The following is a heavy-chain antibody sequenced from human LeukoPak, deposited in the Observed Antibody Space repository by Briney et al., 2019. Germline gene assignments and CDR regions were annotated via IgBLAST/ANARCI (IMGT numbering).Heavy chain of an antibody. J-gene: IGHJ4*02. V-gene: IGHV4-4*07. CDR2: IFTSGST. D-gene: IGHD3-22*01. Sequence: SETLSLTCTVSGGSINNYFWSWIRQPAGKGLEWIGRIFTSGSTNYNPSLKSRVTMSVDTSKNQFSLKLSSVTAADTAVYYCASRWSYYDSWGQGTLVTVSS. CDR1: GGSINNYF. CDR3: ASRWSYYDS.